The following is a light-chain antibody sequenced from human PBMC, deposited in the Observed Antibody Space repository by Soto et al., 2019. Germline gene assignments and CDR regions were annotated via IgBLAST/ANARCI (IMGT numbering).Light chain of an antibody. Sequence: DIQMTQSPSSLSASVGDRVTLTCRASQDIRSNLAWYQQKPGKVPKLLIYAASTLQSGVPSRFGGSGSGTDFTLTITNLQPEDVATYYCQKCDHAPWTFGQGTKVEIK. CDR3: QKCDHAPWT. J-gene: IGKJ1*01. CDR2: AAS. V-gene: IGKV1-27*01. CDR1: QDIRSN.